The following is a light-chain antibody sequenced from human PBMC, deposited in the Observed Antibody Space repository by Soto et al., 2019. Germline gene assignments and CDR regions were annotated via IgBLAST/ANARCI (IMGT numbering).Light chain of an antibody. CDR3: QQYKDWPPYT. CDR1: QRISSN. J-gene: IGKJ2*01. CDR2: GAS. Sequence: EILMTQSQATLSFSPGERATLSCRASQRISSNVAWYQQKPGKAPRLLIYGASTRATGVPARFSGGGSGTEFTLTISSLQCEDFAVYFCQQYKDWPPYTLGQGTKLEIK. V-gene: IGKV3-15*01.